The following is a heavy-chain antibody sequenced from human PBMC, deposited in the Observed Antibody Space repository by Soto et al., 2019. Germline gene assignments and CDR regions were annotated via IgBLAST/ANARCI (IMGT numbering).Heavy chain of an antibody. CDR1: GFTFSSYA. D-gene: IGHD3-3*01. J-gene: IGHJ4*02. CDR2: ISYDGSNK. CDR3: ARELIDDLDPLGFDY. Sequence: PGGSLRLSCAASGFTFSSYAMHWVRQAPGKGLEWVAVISYDGSNKYYADSVKGRFTISRDNSKNTLYLQMNSLRAEDTAVYYCARELIDDLDPLGFDYWGQGTLVTVSS. V-gene: IGHV3-30-3*01.